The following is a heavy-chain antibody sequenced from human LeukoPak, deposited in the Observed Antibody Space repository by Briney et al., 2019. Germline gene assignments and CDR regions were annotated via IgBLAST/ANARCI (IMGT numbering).Heavy chain of an antibody. CDR2: ITGSGAYT. CDR1: GFIFNNYA. J-gene: IGHJ4*02. CDR3: ARKGAVAGTVDY. V-gene: IGHV3-23*01. D-gene: IGHD6-19*01. Sequence: PGGSLRLSCAASGFIFNNYAMTWVRQAPGKGLEWVSAITGSGAYTNYADSVKGRFTISRDNAKNMLYLQMSSLRAEDTAVYYCARKGAVAGTVDYWGQGTLVTVSS.